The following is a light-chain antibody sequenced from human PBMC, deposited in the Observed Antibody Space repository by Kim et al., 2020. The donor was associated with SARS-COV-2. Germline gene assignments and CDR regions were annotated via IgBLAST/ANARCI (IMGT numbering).Light chain of an antibody. V-gene: IGLV3-1*01. Sequence: KYVCWYQHRPGQSPVLVIYKDVKRPSGIPERFSGSISGNTATLTISGIQAMDEADYYCQAWDRGSALYVFGAGTKVTVL. CDR2: KDV. J-gene: IGLJ1*01. CDR3: QAWDRGSALYV. CDR1: KY.